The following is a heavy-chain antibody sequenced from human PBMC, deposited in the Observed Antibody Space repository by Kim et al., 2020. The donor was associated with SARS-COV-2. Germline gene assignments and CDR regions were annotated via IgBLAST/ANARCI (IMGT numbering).Heavy chain of an antibody. CDR2: INHSGST. CDR1: GGSFSGYY. D-gene: IGHD6-13*01. J-gene: IGHJ4*02. Sequence: SETLSLTCAVYGGSFSGYYWSWIRQPPGKGLEWIGEINHSGSTNYNPSLKSRVTISVDTSKNQFSLKLSSVTAADTAVYYCARGGRESSSWILDYWGQGTLVTVSS. V-gene: IGHV4-34*01. CDR3: ARGGRESSSWILDY.